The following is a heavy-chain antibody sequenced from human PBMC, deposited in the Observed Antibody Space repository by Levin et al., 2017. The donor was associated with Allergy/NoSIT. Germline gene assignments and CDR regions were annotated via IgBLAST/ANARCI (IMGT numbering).Heavy chain of an antibody. D-gene: IGHD6-13*01. CDR3: ARHGREEQQLVPVYFDY. CDR1: GYSFTSYW. V-gene: IGHV5-10-1*01. CDR2: IDPSDSYT. J-gene: IGHJ4*02. Sequence: GESLKISCKGSGYSFTSYWISWVRQMPGKGLEWMGRIDPSDSYTNYSPSFQGHVTISADKSISTAYLQWSSLKASDTAMYYCARHGREEQQLVPVYFDYWGQGTLVTVSS.